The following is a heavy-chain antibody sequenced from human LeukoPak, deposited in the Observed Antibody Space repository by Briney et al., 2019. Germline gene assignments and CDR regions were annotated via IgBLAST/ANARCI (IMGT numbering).Heavy chain of an antibody. CDR2: IWYDGSNK. CDR1: GLTFRNYG. Sequence: GGSLRLSCVVSGLTFRNYGMYWVRQAPGKGLEWVALIWYDGSNKYYADSVKGRSTIFRDNAKNTLYLQMNSLRAEDTAVYYCVRDLGGRSGHWGQGTLVTVSS. D-gene: IGHD1-26*01. J-gene: IGHJ4*02. CDR3: VRDLGGRSGH. V-gene: IGHV3-33*01.